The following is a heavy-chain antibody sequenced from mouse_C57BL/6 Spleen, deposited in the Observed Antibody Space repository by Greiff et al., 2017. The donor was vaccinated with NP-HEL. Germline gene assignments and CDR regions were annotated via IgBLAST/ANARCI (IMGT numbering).Heavy chain of an antibody. D-gene: IGHD1-1*01. CDR1: GFNIKDYY. CDR2: IDPEDGDT. CDR3: TTPTTVVAKWYFDV. Sequence: VQLKESGAELVRPGASVKLSCTASGFNIKDYYMHWVKQRPEQGLEWIGRIDPEDGDTEYAPKFQGKATMTADTSSNTAYLQLSSLTSEDTAVYYCTTPTTVVAKWYFDVWGTGTTVTVSS. J-gene: IGHJ1*03. V-gene: IGHV14-1*01.